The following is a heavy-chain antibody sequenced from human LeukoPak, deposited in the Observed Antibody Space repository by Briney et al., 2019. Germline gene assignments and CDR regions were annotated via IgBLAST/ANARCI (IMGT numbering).Heavy chain of an antibody. CDR3: ARDRKLDLGVNWFDP. Sequence: PGGSLRLSCAASGFTFSSYAMSWVRQAPGKGLEWLALLSYDGSSQYYADSVRGRFTISRDNSKNTLYLHMNSLRSDDTAVYYCARDRKLDLGVNWFDPWGQGTLVTVSS. V-gene: IGHV3-30*03. CDR2: LSYDGSSQ. J-gene: IGHJ5*02. CDR1: GFTFSSYA. D-gene: IGHD1-1*01.